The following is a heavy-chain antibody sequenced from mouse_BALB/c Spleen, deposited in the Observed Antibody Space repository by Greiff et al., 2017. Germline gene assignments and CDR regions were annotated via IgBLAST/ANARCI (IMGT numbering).Heavy chain of an antibody. V-gene: IGHV1-7*01. J-gene: IGHJ3*01. Sequence: VQLQQSGAELAKPGASVKMSCKASGYTFTSYWMHWVKQRPGQGLEWIGYINPSTGYTEYNQKFKDKATLTADKSSSTAYMQLSSLTSEDSAVYYCARSNDGFPWFAYWGQGTLVTVSA. CDR3: ARSNDGFPWFAY. CDR1: GYTFTSYW. D-gene: IGHD2-3*01. CDR2: INPSTGYT.